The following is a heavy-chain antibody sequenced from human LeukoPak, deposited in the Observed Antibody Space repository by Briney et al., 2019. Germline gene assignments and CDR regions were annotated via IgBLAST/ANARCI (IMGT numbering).Heavy chain of an antibody. CDR2: IGGTGLSI. V-gene: IGHV3-23*01. Sequence: GGSLRLSCAGSGFIFSNYGMNWVRQAPGEGLEWIAGIGGTGLSIDYTASVKGRFTISRDNSRNTLYLQMDSLRSEDTAIYYCVKERMLWFGELSAFDVWGQGTVVTVSS. J-gene: IGHJ3*01. CDR1: GFIFSNYG. CDR3: VKERMLWFGELSAFDV. D-gene: IGHD3-10*01.